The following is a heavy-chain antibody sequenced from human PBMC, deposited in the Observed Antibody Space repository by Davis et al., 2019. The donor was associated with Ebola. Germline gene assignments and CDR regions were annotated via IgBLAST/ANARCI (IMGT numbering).Heavy chain of an antibody. J-gene: IGHJ4*02. CDR2: IYYSGST. D-gene: IGHD6-19*01. CDR1: GGFISSYY. Sequence: MPSETLSLTCTVSGGFISSYYWSWIRQPPGKGLEWIGYIYYSGSTNYNPSLKSRVTISVDTSKNQFSLKLSSVTAADTAVYYCARHTGWYGIDYWGQGTLVTVSS. V-gene: IGHV4-59*08. CDR3: ARHTGWYGIDY.